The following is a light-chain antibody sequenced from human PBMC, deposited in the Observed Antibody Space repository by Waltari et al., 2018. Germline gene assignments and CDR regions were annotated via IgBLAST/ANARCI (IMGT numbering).Light chain of an antibody. Sequence: EIVLTQSPATLSLSPGERATLSCRASQMVSSYLAWYQQKPGQAPRLLIYDASSRPTGIPARFSGSGSGTDFTLTISSLEPEDFAVYYCQQRSNWPLLTFGGGTKVEIK. CDR3: QQRSNWPLLT. CDR1: QMVSSY. V-gene: IGKV3-11*01. CDR2: DAS. J-gene: IGKJ4*01.